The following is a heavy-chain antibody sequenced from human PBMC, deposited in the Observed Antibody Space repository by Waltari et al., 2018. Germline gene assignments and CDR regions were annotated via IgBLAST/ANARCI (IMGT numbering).Heavy chain of an antibody. CDR2: IYYSGST. J-gene: IGHJ4*02. D-gene: IGHD3-3*01. CDR3: ARNGYYDFWSGYPHFDY. Sequence: QVQLQESGPGLVKPSETLSLTCTVSGGSISSYYWSWIRQPPGKGLEWIGYIYYSGSTNYNPSLKSRVTISVDTSKNQFSLKLSSVTAADTAVYYCARNGYYDFWSGYPHFDYWGQGTLVTVSS. CDR1: GGSISSYY. V-gene: IGHV4-59*01.